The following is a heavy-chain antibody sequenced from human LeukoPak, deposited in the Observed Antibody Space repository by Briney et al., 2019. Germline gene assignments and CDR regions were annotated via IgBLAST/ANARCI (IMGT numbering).Heavy chain of an antibody. CDR1: GYTFTGYY. V-gene: IGHV1-2*02. D-gene: IGHD3-10*01. CDR3: AREPLLFSYYCYMDV. Sequence: ASVKVSFKASGYTFTGYYMHWVRQAPGQGLEWMGWINPNSGGTNYAQKFQGRVTMTRDKSISTAYMELNRLRSDDTAVYFCAREPLLFSYYCYMDVWGKGTTVTVSS. J-gene: IGHJ6*03. CDR2: INPNSGGT.